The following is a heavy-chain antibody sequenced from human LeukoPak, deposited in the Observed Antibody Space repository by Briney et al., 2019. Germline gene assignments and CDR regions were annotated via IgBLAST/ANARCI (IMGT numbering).Heavy chain of an antibody. CDR1: GYTFTSYD. CDR3: ASIEMATIASARPDPSDY. J-gene: IGHJ4*02. Sequence: ASVKVSCKASGYTFTSYDINWVRQATGQGLEWMGWINPNSGGTNYAQKFQGRVTMTRDTSISTAYMELSRLRSDDTAVYYCASIEMATIASARPDPSDYWGQGTLVTVSS. V-gene: IGHV1-2*02. CDR2: INPNSGGT. D-gene: IGHD5-24*01.